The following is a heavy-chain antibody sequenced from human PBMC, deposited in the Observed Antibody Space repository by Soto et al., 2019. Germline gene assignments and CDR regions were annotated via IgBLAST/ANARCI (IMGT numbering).Heavy chain of an antibody. CDR3: AREGYGSGSQLYYYYGMDV. J-gene: IGHJ6*02. V-gene: IGHV4-34*01. Sequence: SETLSLTCAVYGGSFSGYCWSWIRQPPGKGLEWIGEINHSGSTNYNPSLKSRVTISVDTSKNQLSLKLSSVTAADTAVYYCAREGYGSGSQLYYYYGMDVWGQGTTVTVSS. D-gene: IGHD3-10*01. CDR1: GGSFSGYC. CDR2: INHSGST.